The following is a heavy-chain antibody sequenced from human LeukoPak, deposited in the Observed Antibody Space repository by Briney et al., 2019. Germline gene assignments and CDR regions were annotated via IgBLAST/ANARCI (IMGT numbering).Heavy chain of an antibody. V-gene: IGHV4-39*07. J-gene: IGHJ4*02. CDR3: ARMYSGSYQGSQPFDY. CDR2: INHSGTT. CDR1: GDSISSSY. Sequence: SETLSLTCTVSGDSISSSYWGWIRQPPGKGLEWIGTINHSGTTYHNPSLKSRVTISVDRSKNQFSLKLSSVTAADTAVYYCARMYSGSYQGSQPFDYWGQGTLVTVSS. D-gene: IGHD1-26*01.